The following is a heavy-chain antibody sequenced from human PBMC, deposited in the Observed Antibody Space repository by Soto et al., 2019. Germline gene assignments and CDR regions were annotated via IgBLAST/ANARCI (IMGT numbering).Heavy chain of an antibody. CDR1: GFTVSSNY. Sequence: GGSLRLSCAASGFTVSSNYMSWVRQAPGKGLEWVSVIYSGGSTYYADSVKGRFTISRDNSKNTLYLQMNSLRAEDTAVYYCARSPVSSSSYFDYWGQGTLVTVSS. CDR3: ARSPVSSSSYFDY. V-gene: IGHV3-53*01. D-gene: IGHD6-6*01. J-gene: IGHJ4*02. CDR2: IYSGGST.